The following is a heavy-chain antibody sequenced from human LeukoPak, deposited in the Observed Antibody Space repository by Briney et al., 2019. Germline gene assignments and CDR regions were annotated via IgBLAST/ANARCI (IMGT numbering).Heavy chain of an antibody. CDR2: INQGGSVK. CDR3: ARFGYSGWNLEY. Sequence: GGSLRLSCAASGFSFRDFWMTWVRQAPGKGLEWVANINQGGSVKYYVDSVKGRFTISRDDAESSLYVQMNSLRDEETAVYYCARFGYSGWNLEYWGQGTLVTVSS. J-gene: IGHJ4*02. CDR1: GFSFRDFW. V-gene: IGHV3-7*01. D-gene: IGHD5-12*01.